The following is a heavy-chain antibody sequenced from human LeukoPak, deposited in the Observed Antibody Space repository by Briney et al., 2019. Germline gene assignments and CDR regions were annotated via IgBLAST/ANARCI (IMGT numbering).Heavy chain of an antibody. CDR2: IHPNSDDT. Sequence: ASVKVSCKASGYTFTDYYMHWVRQAPGHGLEWMAWIHPNSDDTNYAQKFQGRVTLTRDTSISTAYMELSRLTSDDTAVYYCARDLFLAATEREGDDYWGQGTLVTVSS. V-gene: IGHV1-2*02. CDR3: ARDLFLAATEREGDDY. J-gene: IGHJ4*02. D-gene: IGHD6-13*01. CDR1: GYTFTDYY.